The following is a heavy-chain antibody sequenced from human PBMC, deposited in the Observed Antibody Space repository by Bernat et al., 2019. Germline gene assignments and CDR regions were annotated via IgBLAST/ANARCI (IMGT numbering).Heavy chain of an antibody. CDR3: AKVQSRSGTRTYIDY. CDR1: GFTFDSYG. D-gene: IGHD1-26*01. Sequence: EVQLLESGGGLVQPGGSLILSCAASGFTFDSYGMSWVRQAPGKGPAWVSGISASGGTTHYADSMKGRFTVSRDNSTNEVYLQMNSLRAEDTAVYYCAKVQSRSGTRTYIDYWGQGTLVTVSS. V-gene: IGHV3-23*01. J-gene: IGHJ4*02. CDR2: ISASGGTT.